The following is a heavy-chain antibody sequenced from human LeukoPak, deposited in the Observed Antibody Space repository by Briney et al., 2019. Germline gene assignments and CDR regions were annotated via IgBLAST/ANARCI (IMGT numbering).Heavy chain of an antibody. D-gene: IGHD3-10*01. CDR2: IYYSGST. CDR3: ARDPLTMVRGVSRDRYGMDV. CDR1: GGSISSGDYY. V-gene: IGHV4-30-4*01. Sequence: SETLSLTCTVSGGSISSGDYYWSWIRQPPGKGLEWIGYIYYSGSTYYNPSLKSRVTISVDTSKNQFSLKLSSVTAADTAVYYCARDPLTMVRGVSRDRYGMDVWGKGTTVTVSS. J-gene: IGHJ6*04.